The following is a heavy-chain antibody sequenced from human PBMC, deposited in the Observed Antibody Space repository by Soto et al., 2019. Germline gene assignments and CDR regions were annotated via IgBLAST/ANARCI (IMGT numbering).Heavy chain of an antibody. CDR2: IYYSGST. V-gene: IGHV4-59*01. CDR1: GGSISSYY. CDR3: ARVGAYYDFWSGYYTYHDAFDI. Sequence: PSETLSLTCTVSGGSISSYYWSWIRQPPGKGLEWIGYIYYSGSTNYNPSLKSRVTISVDTSKNQFSLKLSSVTAADTAVYYCARVGAYYDFWSGYYTYHDAFDICGQGTMVTVSS. D-gene: IGHD3-3*01. J-gene: IGHJ3*02.